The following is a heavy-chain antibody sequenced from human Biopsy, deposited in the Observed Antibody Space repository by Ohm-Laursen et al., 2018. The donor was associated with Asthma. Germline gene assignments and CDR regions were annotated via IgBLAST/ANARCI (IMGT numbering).Heavy chain of an antibody. Sequence: SLRLSCAASGFVFRSHAMHWVRQAPGKGLEWVAVVSYDGGVAHYADSMKGRFTISRDNAKSTLYLQMNRLRTDDTAVYYCARRRGYSDLTDFDHWGQGTLVTVSS. CDR3: ARRRGYSDLTDFDH. J-gene: IGHJ4*02. D-gene: IGHD3-3*01. CDR1: GFVFRSHA. CDR2: VSYDGGVA. V-gene: IGHV3-30*03.